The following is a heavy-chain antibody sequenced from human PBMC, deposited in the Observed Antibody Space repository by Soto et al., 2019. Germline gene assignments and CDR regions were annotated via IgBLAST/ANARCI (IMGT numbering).Heavy chain of an antibody. CDR2: IIPILGIA. J-gene: IGHJ5*02. V-gene: IGHV1-69*08. CDR1: GGTFSSYT. Sequence: QVQLVQSGAEVKKPGSSVKVSCKASGGTFSSYTISWVRQAPGQGLEWMGRIIPILGIANYAQKFQGRVTITADKSTSTAYMELSSLRSEDTAVYYCARDRFGELLYNWFDPWGQGTLVTVSS. D-gene: IGHD3-10*01. CDR3: ARDRFGELLYNWFDP.